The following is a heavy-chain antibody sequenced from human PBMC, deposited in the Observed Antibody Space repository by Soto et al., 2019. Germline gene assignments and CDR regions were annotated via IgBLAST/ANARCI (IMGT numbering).Heavy chain of an antibody. V-gene: IGHV3-21*01. CDR2: ISSNSAYI. CDR3: TRDASRDSSARGWFDP. CDR1: GFTFRSFT. D-gene: IGHD6-13*01. J-gene: IGHJ5*02. Sequence: GGSLRLSRAASGFTFRSFTMKWVLQSPVKGLEWVSTISSNSAYIYYTDALRGRFTISRDNAKNSLHLQMNSLRAEDTAVYYCTRDASRDSSARGWFDPWGPGTLVTVSS.